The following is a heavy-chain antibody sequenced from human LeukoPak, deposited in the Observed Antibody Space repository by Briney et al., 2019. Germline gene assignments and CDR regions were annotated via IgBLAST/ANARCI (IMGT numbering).Heavy chain of an antibody. CDR3: AKEDITGTASYFDY. V-gene: IGHV4-31*03. CDR1: GGSTSSGGYY. Sequence: SQTLSLTCTVSGGSTSSGGYYWSWIRQHPGKGLEWIGYIYYSGSTYYNPSLKSRVTISVDTSKNQFSLKLSSVTAADTAVYYCAKEDITGTASYFDYWGQGTLVTVSS. CDR2: IYYSGST. D-gene: IGHD1-7*01. J-gene: IGHJ4*02.